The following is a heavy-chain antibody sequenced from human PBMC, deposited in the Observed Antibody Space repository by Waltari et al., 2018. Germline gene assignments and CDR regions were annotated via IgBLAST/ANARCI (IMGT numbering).Heavy chain of an antibody. J-gene: IGHJ6*03. CDR1: GGSISSYY. CDR2: IYYSGST. Sequence: QVQLQESGPGLVKPSETLSLTCTVSGGSISSYYWSWIRQPPGKGLEWIGYIYYSGSTNSNPSLKSRVTISVDTSKNQFSLKLSSVTAADTAVYYCARVLSVWSPLYYYYYMDVWGKGTTVTVSS. V-gene: IGHV4-59*01. CDR3: ARVLSVWSPLYYYYYMDV. D-gene: IGHD3-3*01.